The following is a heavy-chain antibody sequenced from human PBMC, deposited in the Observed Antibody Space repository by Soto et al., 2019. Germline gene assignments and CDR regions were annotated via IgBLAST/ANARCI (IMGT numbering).Heavy chain of an antibody. J-gene: IGHJ5*01. V-gene: IGHV3-53*01. CDR2: FSSDGST. Sequence: GGTLSPDCADWVVTVSLNPWSSVRPAPGQGLEWVSVFSSDGSTYYADSVRGRFTVSRDNAETTLYLQMNSLRAEDSAVYYCVPAFD. CDR1: VVTVSLNP. CDR3: VPAFD.